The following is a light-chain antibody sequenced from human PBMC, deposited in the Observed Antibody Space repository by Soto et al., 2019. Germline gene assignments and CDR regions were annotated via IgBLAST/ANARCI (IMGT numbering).Light chain of an antibody. CDR1: QSVTTF. Sequence: EIVLTQSPATLSLSPGERATLSCRASQSVTTFLACNQQKPGQAPSLLIYDASSRATGTPARFSGSGSGTDFTLTISSLEPEDFAVYYCQQRSNWPLTFGGGTKVEIK. CDR2: DAS. CDR3: QQRSNWPLT. J-gene: IGKJ4*01. V-gene: IGKV3-11*01.